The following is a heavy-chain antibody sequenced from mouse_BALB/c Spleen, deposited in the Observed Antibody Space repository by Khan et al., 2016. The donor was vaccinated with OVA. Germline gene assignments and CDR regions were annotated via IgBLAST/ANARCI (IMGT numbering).Heavy chain of an antibody. D-gene: IGHD1-2*01. J-gene: IGHJ2*01. CDR1: GYSITSGYG. Sequence: EVQLQESGPGLVKPSQSLSLTCTVTGYSITSGYGWNWIRQFPGNKMEWMGSKSYSGRTTYNPYLKSRLSLPREPSKNQFFLQWNSVTTEDTSTYYCARTARIRYWGQGTTLTVSS. CDR2: KSYSGRT. V-gene: IGHV3-2*02. CDR3: ARTARIRY.